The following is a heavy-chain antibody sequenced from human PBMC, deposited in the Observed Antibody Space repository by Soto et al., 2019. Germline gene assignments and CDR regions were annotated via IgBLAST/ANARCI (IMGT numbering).Heavy chain of an antibody. V-gene: IGHV4-4*02. D-gene: IGHD3-10*01. CDR1: GGSISSSNW. J-gene: IGHJ5*02. CDR3: ARDYMVRGVMRWFDP. CDR2: IYHSGST. Sequence: QVQLQESGPGLVKPSGTLSLTCAVSGGSISSSNWWSWVRQPPGKGLEWIGEIYHSGSTNYNPSLKRRVTRSVDKSKNQLALKLSSVTAAATAVYYCARDYMVRGVMRWFDPWGQGTLVTVSS.